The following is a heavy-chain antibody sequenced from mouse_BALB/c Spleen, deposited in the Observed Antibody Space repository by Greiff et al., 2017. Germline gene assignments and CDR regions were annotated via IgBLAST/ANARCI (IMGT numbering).Heavy chain of an antibody. Sequence: VHLVESGGGLVQPKGSLKLSCAASGFTFNTYAMNWVRQAPGKGLEWVARIRSKSNNYATYYADSVKDRFTISRDDSQSMLYLQMNNLKTEDTAMYYCVREYYGSSPWFAYWGQGTLVTVSA. CDR2: IRSKSNNYAT. J-gene: IGHJ3*01. CDR1: GFTFNTYA. D-gene: IGHD1-1*01. CDR3: VREYYGSSPWFAY. V-gene: IGHV10-1*02.